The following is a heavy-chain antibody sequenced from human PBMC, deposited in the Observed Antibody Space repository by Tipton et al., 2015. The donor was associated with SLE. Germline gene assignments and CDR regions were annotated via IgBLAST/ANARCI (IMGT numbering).Heavy chain of an antibody. J-gene: IGHJ5*02. CDR2: MFYSGST. Sequence: TLSFTCPVSGDSISISTYSWGWIRQPPGKGLEWIGSMFYSGSTYYNSSLKSRVTISVDTSKNQFSLKLSSVTAADTSVYYCVRQPTEGWFDPWGQGTLVTVSS. CDR3: VRQPTEGWFDP. V-gene: IGHV4-39*01. CDR1: GDSISISTYS.